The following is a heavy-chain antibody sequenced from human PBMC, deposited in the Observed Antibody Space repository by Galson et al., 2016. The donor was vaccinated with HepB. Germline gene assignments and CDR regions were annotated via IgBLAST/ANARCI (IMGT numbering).Heavy chain of an antibody. V-gene: IGHV3-30*04. CDR3: ARDRLPFIAALNYGMDV. CDR1: GFTFRSFA. Sequence: SLRLSCAASGFTFRSFAMHWVRQAPGKGLEWVAVISYDGTNEYYVDSVRGRFTISRDNSKNTLYVQMNSLRVEDTAAYYCARDRLPFIAALNYGMDVWGQGTTVTVSS. CDR2: ISYDGTNE. J-gene: IGHJ6*02. D-gene: IGHD6-6*01.